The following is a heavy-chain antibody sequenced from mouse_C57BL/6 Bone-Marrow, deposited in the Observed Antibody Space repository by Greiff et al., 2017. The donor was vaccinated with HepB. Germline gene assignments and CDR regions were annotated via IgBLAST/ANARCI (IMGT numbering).Heavy chain of an antibody. J-gene: IGHJ2*01. V-gene: IGHV3-6*01. CDR3: ARLYYDYPGFDY. Sequence: EVQRVESGPGLVKPSQSLSLTCSVTGYSITSGYYWNWIRQFPGNKLEWMGYISYDGSNNYNPSLKNRISITRDTSKNQFFLKLNSVTTEDTATYYCARLYYDYPGFDYWGQGTTLTVSS. CDR2: ISYDGSN. CDR1: GYSITSGYY. D-gene: IGHD2-4*01.